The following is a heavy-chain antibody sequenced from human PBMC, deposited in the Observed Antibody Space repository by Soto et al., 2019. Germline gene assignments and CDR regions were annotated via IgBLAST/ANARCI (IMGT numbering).Heavy chain of an antibody. CDR3: ARTALGWFDP. J-gene: IGHJ5*02. Sequence: SETLSLPCIVSGGSISSYYWSWIRQPPGKGLEWIEYIFYSGRSGSTNHNPSLKSRVTISVDTSNNQFSLKLSSVTAADTAVYYCARTALGWFDPWGQGTLVTVSS. V-gene: IGHV4-59*01. CDR1: GGSISSYY. D-gene: IGHD2-21*02. CDR2: IFYSGRSGST.